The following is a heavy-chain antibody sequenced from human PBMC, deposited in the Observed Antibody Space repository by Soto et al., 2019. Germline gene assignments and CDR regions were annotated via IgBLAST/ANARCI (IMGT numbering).Heavy chain of an antibody. Sequence: GGSLRLSCAASGFTFSSYAMSWVRQAPGKGLEWVSAISGSGGSTYYADSVKGRFTISRDNSKNTLYLQMNSLRAEDTAVYYCAKGPRRIAVAGTFGQYYFDYWGQGTLVTVSS. CDR2: ISGSGGST. V-gene: IGHV3-23*01. J-gene: IGHJ4*02. CDR3: AKGPRRIAVAGTFGQYYFDY. D-gene: IGHD6-19*01. CDR1: GFTFSSYA.